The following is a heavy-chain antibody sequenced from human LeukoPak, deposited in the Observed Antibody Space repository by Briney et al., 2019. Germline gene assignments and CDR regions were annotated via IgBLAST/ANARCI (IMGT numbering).Heavy chain of an antibody. Sequence: SETLSLTCTVSSASISSSSHYWAWIRQPPGKGLEWIGRIYYSGGSTYYNPSLRGRVTISVDTSKNQFSLKLNSVTAADTAVYYCARLTIYCSRGSRYYDAFDIWGQGTMVTVS. CDR1: SASISSSSHY. V-gene: IGHV4-39*01. CDR3: ARLTIYCSRGSRYYDAFDI. D-gene: IGHD2-15*01. CDR2: IYYSGGST. J-gene: IGHJ3*02.